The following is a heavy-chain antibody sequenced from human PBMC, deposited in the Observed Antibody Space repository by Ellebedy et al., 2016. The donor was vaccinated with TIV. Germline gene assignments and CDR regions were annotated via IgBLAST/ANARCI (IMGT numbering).Heavy chain of an antibody. CDR3: VRALKYCCGDCTYKFDF. D-gene: IGHD2-21*02. J-gene: IGHJ4*02. V-gene: IGHV2-26*01. CDR1: GFSLTNIIMG. Sequence: SGPTLVKPKETLTLTCTVSGFSLTNIIMGVSWIRQPPGKALEWLAHIFSTAEKSYSTSLEARFSISKDTAKRQVVLTVANMDPLDTATYYCVRALKYCCGDCTYKFDFWGQGALVTVSS. CDR2: IFSTAEK.